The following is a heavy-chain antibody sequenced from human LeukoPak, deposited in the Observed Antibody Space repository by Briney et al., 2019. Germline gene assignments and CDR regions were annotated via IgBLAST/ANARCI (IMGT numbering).Heavy chain of an antibody. V-gene: IGHV4-59*12. CDR1: GGSISSYY. CDR3: ARDNYGDYVPGGMDV. D-gene: IGHD4-17*01. J-gene: IGHJ6*02. CDR2: IYYSGST. Sequence: PSETLSLTCTVSGGSISSYYWSWIRQPPGKGLEWIGYIYYSGSTNYNPSLKSRVTISVDTSKNQFSLKLSSVTAADTAVYYCARDNYGDYVPGGMDVWGQGTTVTVSS.